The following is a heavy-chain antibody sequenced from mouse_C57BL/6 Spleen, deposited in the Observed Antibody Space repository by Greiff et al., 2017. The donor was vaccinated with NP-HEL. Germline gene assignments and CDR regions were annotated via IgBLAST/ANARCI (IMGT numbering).Heavy chain of an antibody. D-gene: IGHD1-1*01. V-gene: IGHV1-72*01. Sequence: QVQLKQPGAELVKPGASVKLSCKASGYTFTSYWMHWVKQRPGRGLEWIGRIDPNSGGTKYNEKFKSKATLTVDKPSSTAYMQLSSLTSEDSAVYYCARTGLGSSYWYFDVWGTGTTVTVSS. J-gene: IGHJ1*03. CDR2: IDPNSGGT. CDR3: ARTGLGSSYWYFDV. CDR1: GYTFTSYW.